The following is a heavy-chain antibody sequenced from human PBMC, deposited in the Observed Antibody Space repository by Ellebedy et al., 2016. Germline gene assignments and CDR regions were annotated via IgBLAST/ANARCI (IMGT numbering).Heavy chain of an antibody. D-gene: IGHD1-14*01. V-gene: IGHV3-66*01. Sequence: GGSLRLSXAASGFIGSDNYMSWVRQAPGKGLEWVSVVYRGGNTFYIESVKGRFTVSRDESKNMLFLQMNYLTAEDTAVYYCATQPWGEVTGQEVTGQAWGQGTLVTVSS. J-gene: IGHJ5*02. CDR3: ATQPWGEVTGQEVTGQA. CDR1: GFIGSDNY. CDR2: VYRGGNT.